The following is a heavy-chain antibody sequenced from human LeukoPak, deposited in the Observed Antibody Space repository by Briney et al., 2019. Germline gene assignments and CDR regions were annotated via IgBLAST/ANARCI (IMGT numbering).Heavy chain of an antibody. CDR2: INPNSGGT. Sequence: ASVKVSCKASGYTFTGYYMHWVRQAPGQGLEWMGRINPNSGGTNYAQKFQGRVTMTTDTSTSTAYMELRSLRSDDTAVYYCARDLAMTTQYYYYYMDVWGKGTAVTVSS. CDR1: GYTFTGYY. CDR3: ARDLAMTTQYYYYYMDV. J-gene: IGHJ6*03. V-gene: IGHV1-2*06. D-gene: IGHD4-11*01.